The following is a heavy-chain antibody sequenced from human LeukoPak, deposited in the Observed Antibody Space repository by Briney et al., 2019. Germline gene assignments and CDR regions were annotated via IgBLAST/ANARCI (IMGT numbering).Heavy chain of an antibody. CDR2: IHNSGTS. CDR1: DDSTSDYY. Sequence: PSETLSLTCTVSDDSTSDYYRGWIRQPPGKGLEWIGYIHNSGTSTYNLSLKSRVTISADTSKNQFSLKLNSMTTADTAVYYCTRGAGWLIDYWGQGILVTVSS. J-gene: IGHJ4*02. D-gene: IGHD3-16*01. CDR3: TRGAGWLIDY. V-gene: IGHV4-59*01.